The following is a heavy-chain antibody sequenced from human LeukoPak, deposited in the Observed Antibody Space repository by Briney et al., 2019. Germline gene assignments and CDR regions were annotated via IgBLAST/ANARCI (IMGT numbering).Heavy chain of an antibody. D-gene: IGHD5-18*01. CDR1: GGSTSTGDYY. CDR3: AGKFGYSYGYDY. V-gene: IGHV4-61*02. CDR2: IYTSGST. Sequence: SETLSLTCIVSGGSTSTGDYYCSWIRQPAGKGLEWIGRIYTSGSTNYNPSLKSRVTMSVDTSQNQFSLKLSSVTAADTAVYFCAGKFGYSYGYDYWGRGTLVTVSS. J-gene: IGHJ4*02.